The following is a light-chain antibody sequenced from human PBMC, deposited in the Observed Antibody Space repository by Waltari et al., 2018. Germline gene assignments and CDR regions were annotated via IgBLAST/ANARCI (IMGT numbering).Light chain of an antibody. V-gene: IGKV4-1*01. CDR2: CAS. Sequence: DIVMTQSPDSLAVSLGERATINCKSSQSILYHSNDKNYLSWYQQKPGQPPKLLIYCASTRESGVPDRFSGSGSGTDFTLTISSLQAEDVAVYYCQRYYRRRTFGQGTKVEIK. CDR1: QSILYHSNDKNY. J-gene: IGKJ1*01. CDR3: QRYYRRRT.